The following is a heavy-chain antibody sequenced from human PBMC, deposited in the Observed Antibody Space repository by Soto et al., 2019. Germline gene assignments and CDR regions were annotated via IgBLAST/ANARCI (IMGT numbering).Heavy chain of an antibody. Sequence: QITLQEAGPTLVKPTQTLTLTCTFSGFSLSTSGVGVGWIRQPPGKALEWLALIYWGDDKRYTPSLKNRLSTSEAPAPQQVVLTMTHMDAEATGTFYCAARVSGTYYSPLYHWFDPWGPGTRVTVSS. J-gene: IGHJ5*02. CDR1: GFSLSTSGVG. CDR2: IYWGDDK. D-gene: IGHD3-10*01. CDR3: AARVSGTYYSPLYHWFDP. V-gene: IGHV2-5*02.